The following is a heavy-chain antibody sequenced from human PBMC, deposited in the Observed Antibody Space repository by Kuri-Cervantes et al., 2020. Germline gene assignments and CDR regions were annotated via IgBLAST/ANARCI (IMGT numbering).Heavy chain of an antibody. J-gene: IGHJ5*02. Sequence: ASVKVSCKASGYTFTSYDINWVRQATGQGLEWMGWMNPNSGNTGYAQKFQGRVTMTRNTSISTAYMELSSLRSEDTAVYYCARGKRTYYYDSYWFDPWGQGTLVTDSS. D-gene: IGHD3-22*01. V-gene: IGHV1-8*02. CDR3: ARGKRTYYYDSYWFDP. CDR1: GYTFTSYD. CDR2: MNPNSGNT.